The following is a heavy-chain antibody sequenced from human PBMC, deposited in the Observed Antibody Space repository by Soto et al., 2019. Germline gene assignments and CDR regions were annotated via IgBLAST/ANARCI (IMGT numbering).Heavy chain of an antibody. V-gene: IGHV3-21*01. CDR2: ISSSSSYI. J-gene: IGHJ3*02. Sequence: EVQLVESGGGLVKPGGSLRLSCAASGFTFSSYSMNWVRQAPGKGLEWVSSISSSSSYIYYADSVKGRFTISRDNAKNSLYLQMNSLRAEDTAVYYCARVRGVILDDAFDIWGQGTMVTVSS. D-gene: IGHD3-10*01. CDR3: ARVRGVILDDAFDI. CDR1: GFTFSSYS.